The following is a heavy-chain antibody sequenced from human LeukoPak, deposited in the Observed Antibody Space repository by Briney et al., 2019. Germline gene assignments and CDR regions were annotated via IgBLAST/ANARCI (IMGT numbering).Heavy chain of an antibody. CDR2: ISPNSVDI. CDR3: SRDPRSPDY. Sequence: GGSLRLSCAASGFTFTDVYMSWIRQSPGKGLEWLAYISPNSVDISYADSVKGRFTISRDNDKNSLYLQMNSLRVEDTGIYYCSRDPRSPDYWGQGALVTVSS. J-gene: IGHJ4*02. V-gene: IGHV3-11*01. CDR1: GFTFTDVY.